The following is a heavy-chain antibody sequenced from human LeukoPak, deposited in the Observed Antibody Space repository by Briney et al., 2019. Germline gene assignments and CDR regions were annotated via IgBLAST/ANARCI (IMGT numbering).Heavy chain of an antibody. Sequence: PGGSLRLSCAASGFTFDDHAMHWVRQAPGKGLEWVSGISWNSGSIGYADSVKGRFTISRDNAKNSLYLQMNSLRAEDTALYYCAKDRLWFGEPTAYYGMDVWGQGTTVTVSS. V-gene: IGHV3-9*01. CDR2: ISWNSGSI. D-gene: IGHD3-10*01. CDR1: GFTFDDHA. CDR3: AKDRLWFGEPTAYYGMDV. J-gene: IGHJ6*02.